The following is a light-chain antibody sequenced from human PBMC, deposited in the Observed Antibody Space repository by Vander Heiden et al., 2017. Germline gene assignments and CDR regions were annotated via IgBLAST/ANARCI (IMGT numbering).Light chain of an antibody. Sequence: SVLTPTLSASGTPGQRVTSSCSGSSSNIGSNYVYWYQQLPGTAPKLLIYRNNQRPSGVPDRFSGSKSGTSATLAISGLRSEEEADYYCAAWDDSLSGRVFGGGTKLTVL. CDR3: AAWDDSLSGRV. J-gene: IGLJ2*01. CDR1: SSNIGSNY. CDR2: RNN. V-gene: IGLV1-47*01.